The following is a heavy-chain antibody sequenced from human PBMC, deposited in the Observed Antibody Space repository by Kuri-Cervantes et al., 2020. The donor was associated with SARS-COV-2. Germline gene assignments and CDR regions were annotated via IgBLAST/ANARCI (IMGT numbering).Heavy chain of an antibody. J-gene: IGHJ3*02. CDR1: GGSISSYY. D-gene: IGHD3-10*01. Sequence: SETLSLTCTVSGGSISSYYWSWIRQPPGKGLEWIGYIYYSGSTNYNPSLKSRVTISVDTSKNQFSLKLSSVTAADTAVYYCARGRDYGSGTKQIDAFDIWGQGTMVPSPQ. V-gene: IGHV4-59*12. CDR3: ARGRDYGSGTKQIDAFDI. CDR2: IYYSGST.